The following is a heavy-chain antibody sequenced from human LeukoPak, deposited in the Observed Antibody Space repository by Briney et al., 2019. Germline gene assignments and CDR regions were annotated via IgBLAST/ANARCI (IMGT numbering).Heavy chain of an antibody. D-gene: IGHD3-10*01. CDR2: IYTSGST. Sequence: ASQTLSLTCTVSGGSISSGSYYWSWIRQPAGKGLEWIGRIYTSGSTNYNPSLKSRVTISVDTSKNQFSLKLSSVTAADTAVYYCASSAQPGYGSGSYFPFDYWGQGTLVTVSS. CDR1: GGSISSGSYY. V-gene: IGHV4-61*02. CDR3: ASSAQPGYGSGSYFPFDY. J-gene: IGHJ4*02.